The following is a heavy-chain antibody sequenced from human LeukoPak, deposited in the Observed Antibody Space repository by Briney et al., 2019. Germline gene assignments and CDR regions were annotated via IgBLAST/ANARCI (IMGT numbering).Heavy chain of an antibody. D-gene: IGHD3-22*01. J-gene: IGHJ4*02. CDR1: GFSFSSYD. V-gene: IGHV3-23*01. CDR2: IRTSGDST. Sequence: GRSLRLSCAASGFSFSSYDMSWVRQAPGKGLEWVSGIRTSGDSTYYADSVKGRFTISRDNSRDTLNLQMNSLRAEDTAVYYCAKGLFDSSGYSEHFDYWGQGTQVTVSS. CDR3: AKGLFDSSGYSEHFDY.